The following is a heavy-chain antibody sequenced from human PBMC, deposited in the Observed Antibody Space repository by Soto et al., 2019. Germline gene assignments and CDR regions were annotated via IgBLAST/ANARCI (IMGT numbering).Heavy chain of an antibody. Sequence: GSLRLSCVASVFAGSNNYMNWVRQAPGKGLEWVSVVYSGGTTYYADSVRGRFTVSRDDSKNTLFLQMSSLRAEDTAVYYCARAGSPFDSDSSGYWGFDHWGQGTLVTVSS. J-gene: IGHJ4*02. CDR2: VYSGGTT. V-gene: IGHV3-53*01. CDR3: ARAGSPFDSDSSGYWGFDH. D-gene: IGHD3-22*01. CDR1: VFAGSNNY.